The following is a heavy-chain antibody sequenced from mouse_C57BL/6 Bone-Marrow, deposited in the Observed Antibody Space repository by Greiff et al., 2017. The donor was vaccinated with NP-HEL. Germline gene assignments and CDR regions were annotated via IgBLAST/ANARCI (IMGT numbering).Heavy chain of an antibody. J-gene: IGHJ2*01. CDR1: GYTFTSYW. V-gene: IGHV1-69*01. D-gene: IGHD1-1*01. Sequence: QVQLQQPGAELVMPGASVKLSCKASGYTFTSYWMHWVKQRPGQGLEWIGEIDPSDIYTNYNQKFKGKSTLTVDKSSSTAYMQLSSLTSEDSAVYYCARVGGYYYGSSFDYWGQGTTLTVSS. CDR2: IDPSDIYT. CDR3: ARVGGYYYGSSFDY.